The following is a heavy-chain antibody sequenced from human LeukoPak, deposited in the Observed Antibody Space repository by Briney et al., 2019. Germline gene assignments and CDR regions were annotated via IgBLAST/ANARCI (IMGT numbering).Heavy chain of an antibody. J-gene: IGHJ4*02. Sequence: PSETLSLTCTVSGGSISSYYWSWIRQPAGKGLEWIGRIYTSGSTNYNPSLKSRVTMSVDTSKNQFSLKLSSVTAADTAVYYCARPSWELPGLNYFDYWGQGTLVTVSS. V-gene: IGHV4-4*07. CDR2: IYTSGST. D-gene: IGHD1-26*01. CDR3: ARPSWELPGLNYFDY. CDR1: GGSISSYY.